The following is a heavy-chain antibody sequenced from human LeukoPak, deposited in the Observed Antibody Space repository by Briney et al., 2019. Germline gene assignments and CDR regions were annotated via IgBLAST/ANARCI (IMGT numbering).Heavy chain of an antibody. Sequence: KSSETLSLTCTVSGGSISSYYWRWVRQPPGKGVEWGGYIYYSGSNNYNPSLKRRVTISVDTSTIQFSLKLSSVTAADPAVYYCARVLVRGVISRDYYYYGMDVWGKGTPVTVSS. CDR2: IYYSGSN. CDR1: GGSISSYY. V-gene: IGHV4-59*01. J-gene: IGHJ6*04. D-gene: IGHD3-10*01. CDR3: ARVLVRGVISRDYYYYGMDV.